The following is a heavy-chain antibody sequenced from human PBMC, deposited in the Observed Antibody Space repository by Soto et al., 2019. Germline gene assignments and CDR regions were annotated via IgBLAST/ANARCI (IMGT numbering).Heavy chain of an antibody. V-gene: IGHV3-23*01. CDR2: ISESGGST. CDR1: GFSFSDYA. CDR3: AKRSPYSSGWYSPIFDY. J-gene: IGHJ4*02. Sequence: GGSLRLSCAASGFSFSDYAMSWVRQAPGKGLEWVSVISESGGSTHYADSVRGRFTVSRDNSKNSLSLRMNSLRDEDTAVYFCAKRSPYSSGWYSPIFDYWGQGAMVTVYS. D-gene: IGHD6-13*01.